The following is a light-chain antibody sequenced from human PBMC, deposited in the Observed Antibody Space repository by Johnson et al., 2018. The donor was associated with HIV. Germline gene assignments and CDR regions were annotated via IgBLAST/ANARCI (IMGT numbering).Light chain of an antibody. CDR2: DNT. Sequence: QSVLTQPPSVSAAPGQKVTISCSGSSSNIGNNYVSWYQQLPGTAPKLLIYDNTKRPSGIPDRFSGSKSGTSATLGITGLQTGDEADYYCGTWDSSLSAYVSGTGTKVTVL. V-gene: IGLV1-51*01. CDR1: SSNIGNNY. J-gene: IGLJ1*01. CDR3: GTWDSSLSAYV.